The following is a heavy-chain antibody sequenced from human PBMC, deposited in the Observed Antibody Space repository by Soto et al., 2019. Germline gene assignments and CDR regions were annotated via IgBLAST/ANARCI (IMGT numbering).Heavy chain of an antibody. CDR1: GGSMSSSNW. D-gene: IGHD4-17*01. Sequence: QVQLQESGPGLVKPSGTLSLTCTVSGGSMSSSNWWNWVRQPPGKGLEWIGEAHHSGRTNYNPALKRRVTISVDKPTIPFSLKLSSVTAADTAVYYCARSEATVLDNWGQGTLVTVSS. CDR3: ARSEATVLDN. CDR2: AHHSGRT. J-gene: IGHJ4*02. V-gene: IGHV4-4*02.